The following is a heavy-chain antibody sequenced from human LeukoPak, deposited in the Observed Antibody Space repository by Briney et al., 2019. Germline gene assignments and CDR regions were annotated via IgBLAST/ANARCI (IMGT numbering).Heavy chain of an antibody. V-gene: IGHV3-7*03. Sequence: GGSLRLSCEGSGFTFSNYWMGWVRQAPGKGLQWVANIKTDGSEKYYVDSVKGRFTISRDNSKNTLYLQMNSLRAEDTAVYYCAKDFRTWELGGMDVWGQGTTVTVSS. J-gene: IGHJ6*02. D-gene: IGHD1-26*01. CDR3: AKDFRTWELGGMDV. CDR1: GFTFSNYW. CDR2: IKTDGSEK.